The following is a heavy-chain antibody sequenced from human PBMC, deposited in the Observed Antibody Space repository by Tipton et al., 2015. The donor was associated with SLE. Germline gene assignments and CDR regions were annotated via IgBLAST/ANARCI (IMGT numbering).Heavy chain of an antibody. CDR1: GVSITSGGYY. CDR3: ARHQSSGPEPYY. V-gene: IGHV4-39*07. J-gene: IGHJ4*02. D-gene: IGHD3-22*01. Sequence: TLSLTCTVSGVSITSGGYYWSWIRQPPGKGLEWIGSIYFSGSTYYNPSLKSRVTISVDTSKNQFYLKLSSVIAADTAMYYCARHQSSGPEPYYWGQGTLVTVSS. CDR2: IYFSGST.